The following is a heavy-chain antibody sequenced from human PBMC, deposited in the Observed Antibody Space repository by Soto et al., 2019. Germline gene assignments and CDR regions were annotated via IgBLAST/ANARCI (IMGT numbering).Heavy chain of an antibody. CDR2: IYHSGST. J-gene: IGHJ5*02. D-gene: IGHD2-21*01. Sequence: QVQLQESGPGLVKPSQTLSLTCTVSGDSISRGGYYWNWLRQHPRKGLEWIGYIYHSGSTIYNPSLTSRVTISVDTSKNRLSLELSNVTAADTAVYYCARDGAGAYGLGWFDPWGQGILVTVSS. CDR3: ARDGAGAYGLGWFDP. CDR1: GDSISRGGYY. V-gene: IGHV4-31*03.